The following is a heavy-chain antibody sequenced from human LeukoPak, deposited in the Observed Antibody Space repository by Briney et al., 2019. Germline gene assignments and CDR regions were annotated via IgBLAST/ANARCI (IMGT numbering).Heavy chain of an antibody. J-gene: IGHJ3*02. CDR3: ARVSCGGNCYSLIGAFDI. V-gene: IGHV1-69*13. CDR1: GGTFSNYA. Sequence: SVKVSCKASGGTFSNYAISWVRQAPGQGLEWMGGILPIFGTTNYAQKFQGRVTITADESTSTAYMELSSLRSEDTAVYYCARVSCGGNCYSLIGAFDIWGQGTMVTVSS. D-gene: IGHD2-15*01. CDR2: ILPIFGTT.